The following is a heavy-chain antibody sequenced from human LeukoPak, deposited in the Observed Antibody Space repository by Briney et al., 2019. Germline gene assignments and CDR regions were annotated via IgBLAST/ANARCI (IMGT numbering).Heavy chain of an antibody. J-gene: IGHJ6*03. CDR3: AREGYDILTANYYYYYYMDV. D-gene: IGHD3-9*01. CDR2: ISGSGGST. Sequence: GGSLRLSCAASGFTFSSYGMSWVRQAPGKGLEWVSAISGSGGSTYYADSVKGRFTISRDNAKNSLYLQMNSLRAEDTAVYYCAREGYDILTANYYYYYYMDVWGKGTTVTISS. CDR1: GFTFSSYG. V-gene: IGHV3-23*01.